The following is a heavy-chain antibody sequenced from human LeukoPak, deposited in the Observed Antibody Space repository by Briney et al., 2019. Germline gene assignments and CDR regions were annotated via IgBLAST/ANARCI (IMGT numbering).Heavy chain of an antibody. CDR3: ARGPDSSGYYYFDY. CDR2: IYHSGST. D-gene: IGHD3-22*01. J-gene: IGHJ4*02. CDR1: GGSISSGDYY. V-gene: IGHV4-30-4*01. Sequence: SQTLSLTCTVSGGSISSGDYYWSWIRQPPGKGLEWIGYIYHSGSTHLNPSLKSRVTISVDMSKNQFSLKLSSVTAADTAVYFCARGPDSSGYYYFDYWGQGTLVTDSS.